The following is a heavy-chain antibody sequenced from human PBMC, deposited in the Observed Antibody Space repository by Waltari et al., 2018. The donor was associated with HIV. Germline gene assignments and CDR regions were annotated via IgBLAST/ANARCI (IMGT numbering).Heavy chain of an antibody. V-gene: IGHV1-69*01. CDR2: IIPIFGTA. CDR1: GGTFSSYA. J-gene: IGHJ5*02. CDR3: ARDIVVVPAANWFDP. Sequence: QVQLVQSGAEVKKPGSSVKVSCKASGGTFSSYAISWVRQAPGQGLEWMGGIIPIFGTANDAQKFQGRVTITADESTSTAYMELSSLRSEDTAVDYCARDIVVVPAANWFDPWGQGTLVTVSS. D-gene: IGHD2-2*01.